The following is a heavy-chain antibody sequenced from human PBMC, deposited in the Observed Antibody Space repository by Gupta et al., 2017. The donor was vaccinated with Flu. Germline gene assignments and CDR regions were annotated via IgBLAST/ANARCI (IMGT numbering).Heavy chain of an antibody. Sequence: TFNDYYMSWIRQAPAKGLEWVSYISSSRSTIYYADSVKGRFTISRDDAKKSLYLQMNSLRAEDTAVYYCARVVRGYYYVDVWGNGTTVTVSS. J-gene: IGHJ6*03. CDR3: ARVVRGYYYVDV. CDR2: ISSSRSTI. CDR1: TFNDYY. V-gene: IGHV3-11*01.